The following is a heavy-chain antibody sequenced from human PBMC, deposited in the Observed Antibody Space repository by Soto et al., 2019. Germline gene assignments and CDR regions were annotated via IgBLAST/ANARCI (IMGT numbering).Heavy chain of an antibody. CDR3: ARVTLPSTLFGVGRDWYFDL. J-gene: IGHJ2*01. CDR2: IYYSGST. Sequence: QLQLQESGPGLVKPSETLSLTCTVSGASYSSYYWSWIRQPPGKGLEWIGHIYYSGSTNYNPSLKSRVTISIDTSNNQFSLKLSSVTAADTAMYYCARVTLPSTLFGVGRDWYFDLWGRGTLVTVSS. V-gene: IGHV4-59*01. CDR1: GASYSSYY. D-gene: IGHD3-3*01.